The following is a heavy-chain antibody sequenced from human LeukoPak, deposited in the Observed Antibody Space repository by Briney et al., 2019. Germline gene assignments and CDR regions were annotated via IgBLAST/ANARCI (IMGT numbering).Heavy chain of an antibody. CDR2: MSGDGSGI. J-gene: IGHJ6*02. CDR1: GFTFSSYW. CDR3: ARDHCSSTSCYLYYYGMDV. V-gene: IGHV3-74*01. Sequence: GSLRLSCAASGFTFSSYWMYWVRQAPGEGLVWVSRMSGDGSGIYYVDSVKGRFTISRDNAKNSLYLLMNSLRAEDTAVYYCARDHCSSTSCYLYYYGMDVWGQGTTVTVSS. D-gene: IGHD2-2*01.